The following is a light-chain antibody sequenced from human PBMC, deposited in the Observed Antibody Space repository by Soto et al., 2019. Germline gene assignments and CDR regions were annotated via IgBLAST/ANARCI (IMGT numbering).Light chain of an antibody. CDR1: NSNIGGDT. CDR3: ATWDDSLNAVV. V-gene: IGLV1-44*01. J-gene: IGLJ2*01. CDR2: NND. Sequence: LTQPPSASETPGQRVTISCSGGNSNIGGDTVNWYQKLPGTAPKLLIYNNDQRPSGVPDRFSGSKSGTSASLAISGLQSEDEAHYYCATWDDSLNAVVFGGGTKVTVL.